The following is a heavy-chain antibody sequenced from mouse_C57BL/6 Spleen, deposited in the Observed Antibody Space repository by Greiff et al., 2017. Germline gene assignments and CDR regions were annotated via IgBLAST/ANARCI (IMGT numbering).Heavy chain of an antibody. J-gene: IGHJ2*01. CDR2: IHPNSGST. D-gene: IGHD1-1*01. CDR3: ARSVYYYGSSPYFDY. Sequence: QVQLQQSGAELVKPGASVKLSCKASGYTFTSYWMHWVKQRPGQGLEWIGMIHPNSGSTNYNEKFKSKATLTVDKSSSTAYMQLSSLTSEDSAVYYCARSVYYYGSSPYFDYWGQGTTLTVSS. V-gene: IGHV1-64*01. CDR1: GYTFTSYW.